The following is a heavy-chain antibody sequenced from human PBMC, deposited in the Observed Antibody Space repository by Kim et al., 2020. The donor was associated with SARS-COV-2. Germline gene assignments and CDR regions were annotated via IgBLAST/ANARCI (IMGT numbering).Heavy chain of an antibody. CDR3: ARGTVLAYQYSSSWRYFDY. CDR2: INHSGST. Sequence: SETLSLTCAVYGGSFSGYYWSWIRQPPGKGLEWIGEINHSGSTNYNPSLKSRVTISVDTSKNQFSLMLSSVTAADTAVYYCARGTVLAYQYSSSWRYFDYWGQGTLVTVSS. J-gene: IGHJ4*02. CDR1: GGSFSGYY. D-gene: IGHD6-13*01. V-gene: IGHV4-34*01.